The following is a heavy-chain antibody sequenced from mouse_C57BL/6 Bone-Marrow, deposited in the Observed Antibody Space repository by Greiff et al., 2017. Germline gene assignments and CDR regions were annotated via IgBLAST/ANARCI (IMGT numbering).Heavy chain of an antibody. CDR2: IHPNSGST. CDR3: ARAPHYYGSSVAWFAY. D-gene: IGHD1-1*01. CDR1: GYTFTSYW. Sequence: VQLQQPGAELVKPGASVKLSCKASGYTFTSYWMHWVKQRPGQGLEWIGMIHPNSGSTNYNEKFKSKATLTVDKSSSTAYMQLSSLTSEDSAVYFCARAPHYYGSSVAWFAYWGQGTLVTVSA. J-gene: IGHJ3*01. V-gene: IGHV1-64*01.